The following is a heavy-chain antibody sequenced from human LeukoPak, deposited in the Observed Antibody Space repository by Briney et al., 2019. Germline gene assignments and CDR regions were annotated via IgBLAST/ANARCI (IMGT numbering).Heavy chain of an antibody. CDR2: IRYDGSNK. CDR3: AKADWGIAAAGTDY. Sequence: QAGGSLRLSCAASGFTFSSYGLHWVRQAPGKGLEWVAFIRYDGSNKYYADSVKGRFTISRDNSKNTLYLQMNSLRAEDTAVYYCAKADWGIAAAGTDYWGQGTLVTVSS. CDR1: GFTFSSYG. V-gene: IGHV3-30*02. J-gene: IGHJ4*02. D-gene: IGHD6-13*01.